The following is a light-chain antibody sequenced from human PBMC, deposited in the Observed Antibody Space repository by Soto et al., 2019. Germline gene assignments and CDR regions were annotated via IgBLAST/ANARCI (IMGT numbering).Light chain of an antibody. Sequence: QSALAQPPSVSGSSGQSVTISCTGTSSDVGSYNRVSWYQQPPGTAPKLMIYEVSNRPSGVPDRFSGSKSGNTASLTISGLQAEDEADYYCSSYTSSSSYVFGTGTKVPVL. CDR2: EVS. V-gene: IGLV2-18*02. J-gene: IGLJ1*01. CDR3: SSYTSSSSYV. CDR1: SSDVGSYNR.